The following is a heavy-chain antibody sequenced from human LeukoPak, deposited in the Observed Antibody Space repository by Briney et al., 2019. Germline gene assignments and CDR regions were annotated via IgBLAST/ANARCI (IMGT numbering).Heavy chain of an antibody. CDR2: ISDSGNI. D-gene: IGHD2-21*01. CDR1: GFTLSSYA. V-gene: IGHV3-23*01. J-gene: IGHJ4*02. Sequence: GGSLTLSCAVSGFTLSSYAMSWVRHAPGKGLEWDYPISDSGNIYQADSVNGRFTISRDCSKNTLFLQMNRLRPEDAAVYYCAKAPVTTCRGAYCYPFDYWGEGTLVTVSS. CDR3: AKAPVTTCRGAYCYPFDY.